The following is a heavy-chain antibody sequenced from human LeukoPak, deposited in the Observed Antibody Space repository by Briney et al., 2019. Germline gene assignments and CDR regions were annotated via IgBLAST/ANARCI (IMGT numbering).Heavy chain of an antibody. V-gene: IGHV4-34*01. CDR3: ARSRGIGGNFDY. Sequence: SETLSLTCAVYGGSFSGYYWSWIRQPPGKGLEWIGEINHSGSTNYNPSLKSRVTISVDTSKNQFSLKLSSVTAADTAVYYCARSRGIGGNFDYWGQGTLVTVSS. J-gene: IGHJ4*02. D-gene: IGHD3-16*01. CDR1: GGSFSGYY. CDR2: INHSGST.